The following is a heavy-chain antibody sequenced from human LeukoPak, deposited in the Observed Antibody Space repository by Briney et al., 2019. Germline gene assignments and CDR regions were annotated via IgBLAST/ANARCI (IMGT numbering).Heavy chain of an antibody. CDR3: ATEGRDPSSGYYYRVGAFDI. V-gene: IGHV1-24*01. J-gene: IGHJ3*02. Sequence: ASVKVSCKVSGHTLTELSMHWVRQAPGKGLEWMGGFDPEDGETIYAQKFQGRVTMTEDTSTDTAYMELSSLRSEDTAVYYCATEGRDPSSGYYYRVGAFDIWGQGTMVTVSP. CDR2: FDPEDGET. CDR1: GHTLTELS. D-gene: IGHD3-22*01.